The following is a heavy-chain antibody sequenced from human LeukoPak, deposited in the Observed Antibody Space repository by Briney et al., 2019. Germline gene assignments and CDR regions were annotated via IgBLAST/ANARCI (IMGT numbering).Heavy chain of an antibody. CDR2: ISGSGGST. D-gene: IGHD1-26*01. J-gene: IGHJ4*02. Sequence: GGSLGLSCAASGFTFSSYAMSWVRQAPGKGLEWVSAISGSGGSTYYADSVKGRFTISRDNSKNTLYLQMNSLRAEDTAVYYCARNPNSGSYYVFDYWGQGTLVTVSS. CDR3: ARNPNSGSYYVFDY. V-gene: IGHV3-23*01. CDR1: GFTFSSYA.